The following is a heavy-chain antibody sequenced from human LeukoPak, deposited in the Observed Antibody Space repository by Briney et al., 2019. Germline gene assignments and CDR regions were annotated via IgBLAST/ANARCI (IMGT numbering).Heavy chain of an antibody. V-gene: IGHV4-61*02. D-gene: IGHD2-21*02. J-gene: IGHJ6*03. Sequence: PSETLSLTCTVSGGSISSGSYYWNWIRQPAGKGLEWIGRIYTSGSTNYNPSLKSRITISVDTSKNQFSLKLSSVTAADTAVYYCGGDCRGYYYSYYMDVWGKGTTVTISS. CDR2: IYTSGST. CDR3: GGDCRGYYYSYYMDV. CDR1: GGSISSGSYY.